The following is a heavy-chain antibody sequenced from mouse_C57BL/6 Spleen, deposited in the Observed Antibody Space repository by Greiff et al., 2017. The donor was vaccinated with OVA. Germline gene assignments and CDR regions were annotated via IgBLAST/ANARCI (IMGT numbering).Heavy chain of an antibody. CDR2: IYPGDGDT. D-gene: IGHD4-1*01. V-gene: IGHV1-82*01. CDR1: GYAFSSSW. CDR3: ARNWGHDY. Sequence: QVQLKESGPELVKPGASVKISCKASGYAFSSSWMNWVKQRPGKGLEWIGRIYPGDGDTNYNGKFKGKATLTADKSSSTAYMQLSSLTSEDSAVYFCARNWGHDYWGQGTTLTVSS. J-gene: IGHJ2*01.